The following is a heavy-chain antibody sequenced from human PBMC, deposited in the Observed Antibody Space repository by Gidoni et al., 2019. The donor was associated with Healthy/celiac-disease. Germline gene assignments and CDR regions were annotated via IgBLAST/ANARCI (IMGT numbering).Heavy chain of an antibody. J-gene: IGHJ4*02. CDR2: INPSGGST. D-gene: IGHD5-18*01. Sequence: QVQLVQSGAEVKKPGASVKVSCQASGYTFTSYYMHWVRQAPGQGLEWMGIINPSGGSTSYAQKFQGRVTMTRDTSTSTVYMELSSLRSEDTAVYYCARGGLPWDTAMAPIFDYWGQGTLVTVSS. V-gene: IGHV1-46*01. CDR3: ARGGLPWDTAMAPIFDY. CDR1: GYTFTSYY.